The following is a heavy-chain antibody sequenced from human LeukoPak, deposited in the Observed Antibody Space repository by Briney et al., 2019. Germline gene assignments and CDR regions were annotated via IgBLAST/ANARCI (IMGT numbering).Heavy chain of an antibody. D-gene: IGHD2-21*02. J-gene: IGHJ4*02. CDR1: GGSFSGYY. V-gene: IGHV4-34*01. CDR2: INHSGST. CDR3: ARRCGGDCPILFDY. Sequence: SETLSLTRAVYGGSFSGYYWSWIRQPPGKGLEWIGEINHSGSTNYNPSLKSRVTISVDTSKNQFSLKLSSVTAADTAVYYCARRCGGDCPILFDYWGQGTLVTVSS.